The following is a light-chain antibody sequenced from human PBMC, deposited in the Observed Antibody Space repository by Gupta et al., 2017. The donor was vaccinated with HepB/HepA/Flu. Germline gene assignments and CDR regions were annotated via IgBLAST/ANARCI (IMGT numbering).Light chain of an antibody. J-gene: IGKJ3*01. V-gene: IGKV1-16*02. Sequence: DIQMTQSPSSLSASVGDRVTITCRASQDISTYLAWFQQKPGKAPKSLIYAASNLQSGVPSNFSGTGSGTDFTLTINSLQPEDFATYYCQQYNSHPFTFGPGTKLDIK. CDR1: QDISTY. CDR3: QQYNSHPFT. CDR2: AAS.